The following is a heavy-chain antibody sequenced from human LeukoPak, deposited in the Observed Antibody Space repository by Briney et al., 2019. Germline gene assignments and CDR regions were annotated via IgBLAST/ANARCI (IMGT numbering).Heavy chain of an antibody. J-gene: IGHJ4*02. V-gene: IGHV4-61*02. CDR2: IYTSGST. CDR3: ARGYSSSWLYFDY. D-gene: IGHD6-13*01. Sequence: SETLSLTCNVSGGSIRSASYYWSWIRQPAGKGLEWIGRIYTSGSTNYNPSLKGRVTISVDTSKNQFSLKLSSVTAADTAVYYCARGYSSSWLYFDYWGQGTLVTVSS. CDR1: GGSIRSASYY.